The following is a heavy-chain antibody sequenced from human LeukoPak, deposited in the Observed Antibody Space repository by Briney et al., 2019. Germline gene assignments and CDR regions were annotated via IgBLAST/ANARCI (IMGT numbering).Heavy chain of an antibody. D-gene: IGHD5-12*01. J-gene: IGHJ6*02. CDR3: ARDRGRGYDWDYYYYGMDI. CDR1: GFTFSNYA. Sequence: GGSLRLSCAASGFTFSNYAMSWVRQAPGKGLEWVAVTSYEGNNKFYADSVKGRFTVSRDNSRNTLFLQINSLRVEDTAVYYCARDRGRGYDWDYYYYGMDIWGQGTTVIVSS. V-gene: IGHV3-30*04. CDR2: TSYEGNNK.